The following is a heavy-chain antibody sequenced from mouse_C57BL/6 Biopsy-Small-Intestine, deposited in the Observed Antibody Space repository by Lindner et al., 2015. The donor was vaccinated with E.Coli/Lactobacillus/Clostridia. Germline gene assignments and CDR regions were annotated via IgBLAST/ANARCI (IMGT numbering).Heavy chain of an antibody. CDR1: GYAFTNYL. CDR2: INPGSGGT. J-gene: IGHJ1*03. Sequence: VQLQESGAELVRPGTSVKVSCKASGYAFTNYLIEWVKRRPGQGLEWIGVINPGSGGTNYNEKFKGKATLTADKSSSTAYMQLSSLTSEDSAVYFCARPLYWYFDVWGTGTTVTVSS. V-gene: IGHV1-54*01. CDR3: ARPLYWYFDV.